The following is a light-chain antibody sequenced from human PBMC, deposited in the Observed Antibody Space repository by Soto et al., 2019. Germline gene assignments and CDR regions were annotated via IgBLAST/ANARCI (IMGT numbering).Light chain of an antibody. Sequence: DIQMTQSPSTLSASVGDRVTITCRASQSISSWLAWYQQKPGKAPKLLIYDASSLESGVTSRFSGSGSGTEFTLTISSLQPDDFATYYCQQYNSYSWPCGQGTKVEIK. CDR1: QSISSW. CDR2: DAS. CDR3: QQYNSYSWP. V-gene: IGKV1-5*01. J-gene: IGKJ1*01.